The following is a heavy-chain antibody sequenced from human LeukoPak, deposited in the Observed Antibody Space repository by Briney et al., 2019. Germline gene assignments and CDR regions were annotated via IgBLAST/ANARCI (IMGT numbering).Heavy chain of an antibody. D-gene: IGHD3-3*01. Sequence: GGSLRLSCAASGFTFSSYAMSWVRQAPGKGLEWVSAISGSGGSTYYADSVKGRFTISRDNSKNTLYPQMNSLRAEDTAVYYCAKGTYYDFWSGYFPTPYYFDYWGQGTLVTVSS. J-gene: IGHJ4*02. CDR2: ISGSGGST. CDR1: GFTFSSYA. V-gene: IGHV3-23*01. CDR3: AKGTYYDFWSGYFPTPYYFDY.